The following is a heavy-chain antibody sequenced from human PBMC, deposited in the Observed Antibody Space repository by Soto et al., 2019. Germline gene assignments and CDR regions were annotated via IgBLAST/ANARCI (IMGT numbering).Heavy chain of an antibody. CDR1: GYTFTTSG. CDR2: ISAYNGNT. CDR3: ARDLKEDGLTNWFDP. V-gene: IGHV1-18*04. J-gene: IGHJ5*02. D-gene: IGHD2-8*01. Sequence: QVQLVQSGAEVKKPGASVKVSCRPSGYTFTTSGIGGGRRPPDKGLEWMGWISAYNGNTNYAQKLQGRVTMTTDTSTSTAYMELRSLRSDDTAVYYCARDLKEDGLTNWFDPWGQGTLVTVSS.